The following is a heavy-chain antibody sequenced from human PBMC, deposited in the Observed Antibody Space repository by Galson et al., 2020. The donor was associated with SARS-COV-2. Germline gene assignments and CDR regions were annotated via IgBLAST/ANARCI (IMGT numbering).Heavy chain of an antibody. CDR2: ISPSGAS. D-gene: IGHD1-26*01. Sequence: TGGSLRLSCAASGFIFSDYYMSWVRQPPGKGLEWVSCISPSGASYYSDSVKGRFTISRDISKNTLYLQMNTLRVEDTAIYCYVKDHSGSHYRHDYWGQGTLVTVSS. V-gene: IGHV3-23*01. CDR3: VKDHSGSHYRHDY. CDR1: GFIFSDYY. J-gene: IGHJ4*02.